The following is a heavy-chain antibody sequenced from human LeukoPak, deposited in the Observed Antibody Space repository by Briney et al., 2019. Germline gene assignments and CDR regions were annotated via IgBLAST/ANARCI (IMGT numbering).Heavy chain of an antibody. D-gene: IGHD3-10*01. Sequence: ASVKVSCKASGYTFTGYYMHWVRQALGQGLEWMGWINPNSGGTNYAQKFQGWVTMTRDTSISTAYMELSRLRSDDTAVYYCARAYGSGSLNYYGMDVWGKGTTVTVSS. V-gene: IGHV1-2*04. CDR3: ARAYGSGSLNYYGMDV. CDR2: INPNSGGT. J-gene: IGHJ6*04. CDR1: GYTFTGYY.